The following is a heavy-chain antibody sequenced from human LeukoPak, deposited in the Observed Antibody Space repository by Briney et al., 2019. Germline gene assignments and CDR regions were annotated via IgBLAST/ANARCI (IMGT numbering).Heavy chain of an antibody. D-gene: IGHD3-9*01. CDR1: GFTFSSYS. V-gene: IGHV3-21*01. J-gene: IGHJ6*02. CDR2: ISSSSSYI. Sequence: GGSLRLSCAASGFTFSSYSMNWVRQAPGKGLEWVSSISSSSSYIYYADSVKGRFTISRDNAKNSLYLQMNSLRAEDTAVYYCARGGDILTGYLYSYYYYFMDVWGQGTTVTVSS. CDR3: ARGGDILTGYLYSYYYYFMDV.